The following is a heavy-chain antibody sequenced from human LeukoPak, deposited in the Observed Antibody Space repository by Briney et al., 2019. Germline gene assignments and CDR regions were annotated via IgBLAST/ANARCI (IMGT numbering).Heavy chain of an antibody. CDR3: ARAGYSYGTGYYFDY. CDR2: IYYTGAT. V-gene: IGHV4-59*01. Sequence: SETLSLTCTVSGGSISSYYWSWIRLPPGKGLEWIGYIYYTGATYYNPSLKSRVTISLDTSKNQFSLKLSSVTAADAAVYYCARAGYSYGTGYYFDYWSQGALVTVSS. J-gene: IGHJ4*02. CDR1: GGSISSYY. D-gene: IGHD5-18*01.